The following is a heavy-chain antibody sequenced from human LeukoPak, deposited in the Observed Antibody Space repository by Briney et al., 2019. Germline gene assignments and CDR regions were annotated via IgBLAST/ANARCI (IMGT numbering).Heavy chain of an antibody. CDR2: IRSKANSYAT. CDR3: TSQYVWGSYPSDY. CDR1: GFTFSGSA. Sequence: GGALRLSCAASGFTFSGSAMHWVRQASGKGREWVCRIRSKANSYATAYAASVKGRFTISRDESKNTAYLQMNSLKTEATAVYYCTSQYVWGSYPSDYWGQGTLVTVSS. D-gene: IGHD3-16*02. J-gene: IGHJ4*02. V-gene: IGHV3-73*01.